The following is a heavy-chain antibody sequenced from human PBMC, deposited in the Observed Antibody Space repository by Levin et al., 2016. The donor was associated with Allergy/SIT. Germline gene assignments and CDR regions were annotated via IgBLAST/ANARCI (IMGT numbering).Heavy chain of an antibody. Sequence: GESLKISCAASGFTFSTYWMSWVRQAPGKGLEWVANIKQDGGEEYYVDSVKGRFTISRDNAKNSLYLQMNSLRAEDTAVYYCARGYASDTYFDHWGQGALVTVSS. D-gene: IGHD2-8*01. CDR2: IKQDGGEE. CDR3: ARGYASDTYFDH. J-gene: IGHJ4*02. CDR1: GFTFSTYW. V-gene: IGHV3-7*03.